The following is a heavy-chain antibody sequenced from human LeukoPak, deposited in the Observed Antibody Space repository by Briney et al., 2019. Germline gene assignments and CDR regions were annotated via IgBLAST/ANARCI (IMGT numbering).Heavy chain of an antibody. V-gene: IGHV3-21*01. CDR3: ARDRGGYGDYHFDY. Sequence: GGSLRLSCAASGFTFSSYSMNRVRQAPGKGLEWVSSISSSSSYIYYADSVKGRFTISRDNAKNSLYLQMNSLRAEDTAVYYCARDRGGYGDYHFDYWGQGTLVTVSS. D-gene: IGHD4-17*01. CDR2: ISSSSSYI. CDR1: GFTFSSYS. J-gene: IGHJ4*02.